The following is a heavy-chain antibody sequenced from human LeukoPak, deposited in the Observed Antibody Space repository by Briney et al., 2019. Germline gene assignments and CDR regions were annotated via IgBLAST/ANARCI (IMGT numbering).Heavy chain of an antibody. D-gene: IGHD3-10*01. CDR3: ARETYGPGIKSVEY. V-gene: IGHV1-2*02. Sequence: GASVKASCKASGDTFASGNVFRAYYMHWVRQAPGQGLEWMGGINPHSGATLYAQMFQGRVSMTRDTSINTAYMELNRLTSDDTAVYFCARETYGPGIKSVEYWGQGSLVTVSS. J-gene: IGHJ4*02. CDR2: INPHSGAT. CDR1: GDTFASGNVFRAYY.